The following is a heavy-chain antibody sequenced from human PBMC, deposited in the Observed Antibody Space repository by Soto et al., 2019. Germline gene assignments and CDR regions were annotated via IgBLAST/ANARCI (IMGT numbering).Heavy chain of an antibody. CDR3: ARADTAMVEDV. V-gene: IGHV4-30-2*01. J-gene: IGHJ6*02. Sequence: SETLSLTCAVSGGSISSGGYSWSWIRQPPGKGPEWIGYIYHSGSTYYNPSLKSRVTISVDTSKNQFSLKLSSVTAADTAVYYCARADTAMVEDVWGQGTTVTVSS. D-gene: IGHD5-18*01. CDR1: GGSISSGGYS. CDR2: IYHSGST.